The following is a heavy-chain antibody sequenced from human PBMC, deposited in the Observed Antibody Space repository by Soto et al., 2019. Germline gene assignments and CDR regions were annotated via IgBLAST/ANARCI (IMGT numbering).Heavy chain of an antibody. CDR2: ISGSGGST. CDR1: GFTFSNYA. J-gene: IGHJ4*02. Sequence: EVQLLESGGGLVQPGGSLRLSCAASGFTFSNYAMSWVRQAPGKGLEWVSVISGSGGSTYYADSVKGRFTISRDNSKNTLYLQMNSVRAEATAVYYCAKRSSGSYFAYWGQGTLVTVSS. V-gene: IGHV3-23*01. D-gene: IGHD1-26*01. CDR3: AKRSSGSYFAY.